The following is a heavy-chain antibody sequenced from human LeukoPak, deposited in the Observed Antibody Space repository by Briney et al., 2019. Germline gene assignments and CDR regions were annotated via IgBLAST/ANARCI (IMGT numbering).Heavy chain of an antibody. J-gene: IGHJ3*02. V-gene: IGHV3-21*01. CDR2: ISSSSSYI. Sequence: GGSLGLSCAASGFTFSSYSMNWVRQAPGKGLEWVSSISSSSSYIYYADSVKGRFTISRDNAKNSLYLQMNSLRAEDTAVYYCARDSSYYDSSGYYYRGYAFDIWGQGTMVTVSS. CDR3: ARDSSYYDSSGYYYRGYAFDI. CDR1: GFTFSSYS. D-gene: IGHD3-22*01.